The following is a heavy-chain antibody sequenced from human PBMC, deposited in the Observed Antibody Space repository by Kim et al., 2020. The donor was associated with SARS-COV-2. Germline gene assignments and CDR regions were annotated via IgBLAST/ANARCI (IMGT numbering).Heavy chain of an antibody. CDR2: IYYSWST. Sequence: SETLSLTCTVSGGSISSYYWSWIRQPPGKGLEWIGYIYYSWSTNYNPSLKSRVTISVDTSKNQFSLKLSSVTAAGTAVYYCAGGGIAMAPGDYYYGIDVWGQGTPVTVSS. CDR3: AGGGIAMAPGDYYYGIDV. CDR1: GGSISSYY. J-gene: IGHJ6*02. V-gene: IGHV4-59*01. D-gene: IGHD6-19*01.